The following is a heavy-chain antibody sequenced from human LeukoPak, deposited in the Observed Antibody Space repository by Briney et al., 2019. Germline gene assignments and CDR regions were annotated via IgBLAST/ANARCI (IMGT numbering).Heavy chain of an antibody. Sequence: PGGSLRLSCAASGFTVSSNYMSWVRQAPGKGLEWVSVIYSGGSTYYADSVKGRFTISRDNSKNTLYLQMNSLRAEDTAVYYCAKDPSGNWKTDYWGQGTLVTVSS. CDR2: IYSGGST. CDR1: GFTVSSNY. CDR3: AKDPSGNWKTDY. V-gene: IGHV3-53*01. D-gene: IGHD1-20*01. J-gene: IGHJ4*02.